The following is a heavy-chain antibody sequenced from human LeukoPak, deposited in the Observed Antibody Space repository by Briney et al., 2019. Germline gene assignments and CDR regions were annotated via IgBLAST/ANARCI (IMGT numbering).Heavy chain of an antibody. V-gene: IGHV4-39*01. D-gene: IGHD3-3*01. CDR3: ALCAPTDCDFCSGYSVNWFDP. J-gene: IGHJ5*02. CDR1: GGSLSSSSYY. Sequence: SETLSLTCAVSGGSLSSSSYYWGWIRQPPGKGLEWIGCIYYSGSTYSNPSLKSRVTISVDTSKDLSSLELSSVTAADTAVYYCALCAPTDCDFCSGYSVNWFDPWGQGTLVTVSS. CDR2: IYYSGST.